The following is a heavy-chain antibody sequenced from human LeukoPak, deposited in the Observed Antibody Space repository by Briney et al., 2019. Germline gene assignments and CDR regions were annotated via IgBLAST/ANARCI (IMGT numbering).Heavy chain of an antibody. CDR2: IYYSGST. CDR3: AKRYYEANAFDI. V-gene: IGHV4-30-4*08. J-gene: IGHJ3*02. CDR1: GGSISSGDYY. Sequence: SQTLSLACTVSGGSISSGDYYWSWIRQPPGKGLEWIGYIYYSGSTYYNPSLKSRVTISVDTSKNQFSLKLSSVTAADTAVYYCAKRYYEANAFDIWGKGTMVTVSS. D-gene: IGHD3-3*01.